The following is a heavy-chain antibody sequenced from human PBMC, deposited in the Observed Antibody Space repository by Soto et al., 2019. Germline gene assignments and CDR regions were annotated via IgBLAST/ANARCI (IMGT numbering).Heavy chain of an antibody. CDR2: ISSSGSTI. CDR3: AREGITLPSPGWFDP. CDR1: GFTFSYYY. J-gene: IGHJ5*02. Sequence: PGGSLRLSCAASGFTFSYYYMSWIRQAPGKGLEWVSYISSSGSTIYYADSVKGRFTISRDNAKNSLYLQMNSLRAEDTAVYYCAREGITLPSPGWFDPWGQGTLVTVSS. D-gene: IGHD3-16*01. V-gene: IGHV3-11*01.